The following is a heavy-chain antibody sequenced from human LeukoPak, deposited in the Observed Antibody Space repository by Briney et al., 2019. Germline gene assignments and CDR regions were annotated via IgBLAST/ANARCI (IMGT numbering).Heavy chain of an antibody. D-gene: IGHD3-3*01. Sequence: SETLSLTCTVSGGSISSYYWSWIRQPPGKGLEWIGYIYYSGSTNYNPSLKSRVTISVDTSKNQFSLKLSSVTAADTAVYYCARVEILGVAIDYWGQGTLVTVSS. J-gene: IGHJ4*02. V-gene: IGHV4-59*01. CDR1: GGSISSYY. CDR3: ARVEILGVAIDY. CDR2: IYYSGST.